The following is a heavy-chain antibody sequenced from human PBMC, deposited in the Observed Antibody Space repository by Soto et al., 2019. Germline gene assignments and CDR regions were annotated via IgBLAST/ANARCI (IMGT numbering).Heavy chain of an antibody. V-gene: IGHV4-59*01. Sequence: QVQLQESGPGLVKPSETLSLTCTVSGGSISSYYWSWIRQPPGKGLEWIGYIYYSGSTNYNPSLKSRVTISVDTSKNQFSLKLSSVTAADTAVYYCARWAPWLLNFDYWGQGTLVTVSS. D-gene: IGHD5-12*01. CDR2: IYYSGST. J-gene: IGHJ4*02. CDR1: GGSISSYY. CDR3: ARWAPWLLNFDY.